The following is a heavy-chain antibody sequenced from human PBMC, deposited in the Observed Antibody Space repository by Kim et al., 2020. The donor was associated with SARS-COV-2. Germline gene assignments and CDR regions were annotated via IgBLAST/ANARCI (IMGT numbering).Heavy chain of an antibody. V-gene: IGHV4-31*03. CDR1: GGSISSGGYY. D-gene: IGHD3-3*01. CDR3: ARAITIFGVVISYFDY. CDR2: IYYSGST. Sequence: SETLSLTCTVSGGSISSGGYYWSWIRQHPGKGLEWIGYIYYSGSTYYNPSLKSRVTISVDTSKNQFSLKLSSVTAADTAVYYYARAITIFGVVISYFDYWGQGTLVTVSS. J-gene: IGHJ4*02.